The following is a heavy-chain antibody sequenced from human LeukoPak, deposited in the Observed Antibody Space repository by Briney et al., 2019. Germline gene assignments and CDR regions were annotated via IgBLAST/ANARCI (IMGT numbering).Heavy chain of an antibody. D-gene: IGHD3-22*01. CDR3: AKDYSDSSGYYYGDY. J-gene: IGHJ4*02. CDR2: LGSGGIT. CDR1: GFTFNSSA. V-gene: IGHV3-23*01. Sequence: SGGSLRHSCAASGFTFNSSAMSWVRQGPGKGLEWVSALGSGGITYYADSVKGRFTISRDNSKNTLYLQMNSLRAEDTAVYYCAKDYSDSSGYYYGDYRGQGTLVTVSS.